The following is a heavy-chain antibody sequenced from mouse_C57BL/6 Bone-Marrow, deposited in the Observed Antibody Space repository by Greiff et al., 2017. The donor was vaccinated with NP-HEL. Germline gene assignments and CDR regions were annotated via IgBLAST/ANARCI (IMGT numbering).Heavy chain of an antibody. J-gene: IGHJ4*01. V-gene: IGHV1-7*01. Sequence: QVQLQQSGAELAKPGASVKLSCKASGYTFTSYWMHWVKQRPGQGLEWIGYINPSSGYTKYNQKFKDKATLTADKSSSTAYMQLSSLTYEDSAVYYSARYGYKDAIDISVYDYGGGGYYAMDYWGQGTSVTVSS. CDR1: GYTFTSYW. CDR2: INPSSGYT. CDR3: ARYGYKDAIDISVYDYGGGGYYAMDY. D-gene: IGHD2-4*01.